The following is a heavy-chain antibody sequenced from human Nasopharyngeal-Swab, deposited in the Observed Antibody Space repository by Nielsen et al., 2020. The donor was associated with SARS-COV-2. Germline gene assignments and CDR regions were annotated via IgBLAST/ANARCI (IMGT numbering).Heavy chain of an antibody. CDR2: ISSSTTYI. J-gene: IGHJ6*03. V-gene: IGHV3-21*04. D-gene: IGHD3-10*01. Sequence: GESLKISCAASGFTFSNYNMNWVRQAPGKGLEWVSSISSSTTYIYYADSVKGRFTISRDNAKNSLYLQMNILRAEDTAVYYCARDRVSRDGDSRYYYYYMDVWGKGTTVTVSS. CDR1: GFTFSNYN. CDR3: ARDRVSRDGDSRYYYYYMDV.